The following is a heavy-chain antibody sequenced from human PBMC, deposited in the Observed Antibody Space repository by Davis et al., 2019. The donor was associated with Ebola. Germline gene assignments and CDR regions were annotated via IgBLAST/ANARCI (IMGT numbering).Heavy chain of an antibody. J-gene: IGHJ4*02. CDR1: GFTFRSYW. V-gene: IGHV3-7*03. Sequence: GESLKISCAASGFTFRSYWMSWVRQAPGKGLEWVAKIKEDGSEKLEVDSVKGRFTISRDNSKNMLYLQMNSLRAEDTAVYYCARSDPEMSTRWGYDSWGQGTLVTVSS. CDR2: IKEDGSEK. D-gene: IGHD5-24*01. CDR3: ARSDPEMSTRWGYDS.